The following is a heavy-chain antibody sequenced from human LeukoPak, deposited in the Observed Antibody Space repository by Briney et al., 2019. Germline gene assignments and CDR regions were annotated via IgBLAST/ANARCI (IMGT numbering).Heavy chain of an antibody. Sequence: ASVKVSCKASGYTFTGYYMHWVRQAPGQGLEWMGWINPNSGGTNYAQKFQGRVTMTRDTSISTAYMELSRLRSDDTAVYYCARDSSYYDILTGYYRAEYFQHWGQGTLVTVSS. CDR2: INPNSGGT. V-gene: IGHV1-2*02. D-gene: IGHD3-9*01. J-gene: IGHJ1*01. CDR3: ARDSSYYDILTGYYRAEYFQH. CDR1: GYTFTGYY.